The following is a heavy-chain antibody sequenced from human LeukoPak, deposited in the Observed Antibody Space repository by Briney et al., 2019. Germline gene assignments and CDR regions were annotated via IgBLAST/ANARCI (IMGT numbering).Heavy chain of an antibody. Sequence: ASVKVSCKASGYTFTSYAMNWVRQAPGQGVEWVGWINTNTGNPTYAQGFTGRFVFSLDTSVSTAYLQISSLKAEDTAVYYCARGGTSGGSYTFDYWGQGTLVTVSS. V-gene: IGHV7-4-1*02. D-gene: IGHD1-26*01. J-gene: IGHJ4*02. CDR1: GYTFTSYA. CDR2: INTNTGNP. CDR3: ARGGTSGGSYTFDY.